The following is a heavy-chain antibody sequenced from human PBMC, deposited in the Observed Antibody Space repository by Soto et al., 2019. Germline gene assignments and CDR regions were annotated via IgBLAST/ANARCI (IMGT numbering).Heavy chain of an antibody. Sequence: QVQLQESGPGLVKPSGTLSLTCAVSGGSISSSNWWSWVRQPPGKGLEWIGEIYHSGSTNYNPSLKSRVTISVDKSKNQFSLKLSSVTAADTAVYYCARDRASHRHDYERGGMDVWGQGTTVTVSS. CDR1: GGSISSSNW. D-gene: IGHD3-22*01. CDR2: IYHSGST. J-gene: IGHJ6*02. CDR3: ARDRASHRHDYERGGMDV. V-gene: IGHV4-4*02.